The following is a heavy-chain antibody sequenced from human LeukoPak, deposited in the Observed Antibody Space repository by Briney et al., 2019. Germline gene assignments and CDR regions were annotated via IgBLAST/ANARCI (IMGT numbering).Heavy chain of an antibody. D-gene: IGHD5-12*01. J-gene: IGHJ1*01. CDR1: GFTFSNYW. Sequence: GGSLRLSCAVSGFTFSNYWMGWVRQAPGKGLEWVANIKPDGSEKNYVDSVKGRFTISRDNAKNSLFLQMNNLRAEDTAVYYCASQYSGPQHHWGQGTLVTASS. CDR3: ASQYSGPQHH. V-gene: IGHV3-7*01. CDR2: IKPDGSEK.